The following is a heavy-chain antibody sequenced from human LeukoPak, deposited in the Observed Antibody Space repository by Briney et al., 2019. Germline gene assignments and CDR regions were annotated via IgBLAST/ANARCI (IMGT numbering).Heavy chain of an antibody. Sequence: GGSLRLSCAASGFTFDDYGMSWVRQAPGKGLEWVSGLNWNGGSTGYADSVKGRFTISRDNAKNSLYLQMNSLRAEDTALYYCARVAYCGGDCYTDYYYYYMDVWGKGTTVTVSS. J-gene: IGHJ6*03. CDR3: ARVAYCGGDCYTDYYYYYMDV. V-gene: IGHV3-20*04. CDR1: GFTFDDYG. D-gene: IGHD2-21*02. CDR2: LNWNGGST.